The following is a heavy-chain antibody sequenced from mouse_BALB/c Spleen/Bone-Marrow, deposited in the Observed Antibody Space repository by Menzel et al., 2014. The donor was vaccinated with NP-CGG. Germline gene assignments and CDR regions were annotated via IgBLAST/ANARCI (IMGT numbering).Heavy chain of an antibody. CDR3: ARVTDTFYYGSSYWYFDV. J-gene: IGHJ1*01. CDR2: ISSGGST. CDR1: GFTFSSYA. Sequence: EVHLEESGGGLVEPGGSLKLSCAASGFTFSSYAMSWVRQTPEKRLEWVASISSGGSTYYPDSVKGRFTISRDNVRNTLYLQMSSLRSEDTAMYYCARVTDTFYYGSSYWYFDVWGAGTTVTVSS. D-gene: IGHD1-1*01. V-gene: IGHV5-6-5*01.